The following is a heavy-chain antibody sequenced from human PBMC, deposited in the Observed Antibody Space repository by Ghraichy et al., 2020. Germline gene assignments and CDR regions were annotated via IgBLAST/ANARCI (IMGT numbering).Heavy chain of an antibody. Sequence: GGSLRLSCAASGFTFDDYTMHWVRQAPGKGLEWVSLISWDGGSTYYADSVKGRFTISRDNSKNSLYLQMNSLRTEDTALYYCAKGGYSSSWYSSYYYYMDVWGKGTTVTVSS. CDR1: GFTFDDYT. J-gene: IGHJ6*03. CDR2: ISWDGGST. V-gene: IGHV3-43*01. D-gene: IGHD6-13*01. CDR3: AKGGYSSSWYSSYYYYMDV.